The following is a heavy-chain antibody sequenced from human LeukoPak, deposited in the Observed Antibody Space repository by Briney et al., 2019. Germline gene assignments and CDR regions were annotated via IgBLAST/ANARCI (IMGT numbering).Heavy chain of an antibody. D-gene: IGHD3-10*01. CDR2: IDTAGDT. V-gene: IGHV3-13*01. CDR1: AFTFSSYE. J-gene: IGHJ5*02. CDR3: VRGGGPYYYGSGSYYRLFDP. Sequence: GGSLRLSCAASAFTFSSYEMHWVRQATGKGLEWVSTIDTAGDTYYPGSVKGRFTISRENDKNSLYLQMNSLRAGDTAVYYCVRGGGPYYYGSGSYYRLFDPWGQGTLVTVSS.